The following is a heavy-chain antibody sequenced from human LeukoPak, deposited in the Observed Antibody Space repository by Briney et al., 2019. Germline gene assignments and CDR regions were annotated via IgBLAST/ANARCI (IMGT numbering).Heavy chain of an antibody. V-gene: IGHV5-51*01. CDR2: IYPGDSDA. D-gene: IGHD5-24*01. CDR1: GYSFTNYW. J-gene: IGHJ4*02. CDR3: ASLGKMATIDY. Sequence: GESLKISCKGSGYSFTNYWIAWVRQMPGKGLEWMGIIYPGDSDATYSPSYQGRVTISADKSISTAYLQWSSLKASDTAMYYCASLGKMATIDYWGQGTLVTVSS.